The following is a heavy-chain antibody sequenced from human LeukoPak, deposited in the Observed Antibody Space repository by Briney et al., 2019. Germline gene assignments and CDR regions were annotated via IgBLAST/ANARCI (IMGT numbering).Heavy chain of an antibody. V-gene: IGHV1-69-2*01. CDR3: ATAYSSSSDFDY. J-gene: IGHJ4*02. Sequence: ATVKISCKVSGYTFTDYYMHWVQQAPEKGLEWMGLVNPEDGETIYAEKFQGRVTITADTSTDTAYMELSSLRSEDTAVYYCATAYSSSSDFDYWGQGTLVTVSS. D-gene: IGHD6-6*01. CDR2: VNPEDGET. CDR1: GYTFTDYY.